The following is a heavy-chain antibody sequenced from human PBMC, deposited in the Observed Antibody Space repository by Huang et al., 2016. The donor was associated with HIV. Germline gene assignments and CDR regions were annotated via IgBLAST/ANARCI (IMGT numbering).Heavy chain of an antibody. D-gene: IGHD1-1*01. CDR1: GGSFSGYY. V-gene: IGHV4-34*01. Sequence: QVQLQQWGAGLLKPSETLSLTCAVYGGSFSGYYWSWIRQSPGTGLAWIGEINHSGSPNYNPALKSRLTISVDTSKNQFSLKLSSVTAADTAVYYCARERMMSWLDDHDAFDIWGQGTMVTVSS. CDR2: INHSGSP. J-gene: IGHJ3*02. CDR3: ARERMMSWLDDHDAFDI.